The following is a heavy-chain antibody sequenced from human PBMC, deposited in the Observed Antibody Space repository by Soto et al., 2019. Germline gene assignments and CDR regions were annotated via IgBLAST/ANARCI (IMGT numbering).Heavy chain of an antibody. J-gene: IGHJ5*02. D-gene: IGHD5-18*01. V-gene: IGHV4-34*01. CDR2: INHSGST. CDR3: ARGAIQLWFNWFDH. CDR1: GWSLSGYY. Sequence: XETLSLTCAVDGWSLSGYYWRWIRQPPGKGLEWIGEINHSGSTNYNPSLKSRVTISVDTSKNQFSLKLSSVTAADTAVYYCARGAIQLWFNWFDHWGQGTLVTVSS.